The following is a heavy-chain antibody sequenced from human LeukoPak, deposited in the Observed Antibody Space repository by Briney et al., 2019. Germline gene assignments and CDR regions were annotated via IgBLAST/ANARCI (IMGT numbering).Heavy chain of an antibody. CDR3: AKRPLVTAMGAAWYYFDY. D-gene: IGHD5-18*01. Sequence: GGSLRLSCAASGFTFSSYGMHWVRQAPGKGLEWVAFIRYDGSNKYYADSVKGRFTISRDNSKNTLYLQMNSLRAEDTAVYYCAKRPLVTAMGAAWYYFDYWGQGTLVTVSS. CDR1: GFTFSSYG. V-gene: IGHV3-30*02. CDR2: IRYDGSNK. J-gene: IGHJ4*02.